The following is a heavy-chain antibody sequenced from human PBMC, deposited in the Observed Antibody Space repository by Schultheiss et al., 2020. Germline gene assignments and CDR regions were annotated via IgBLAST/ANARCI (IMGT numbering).Heavy chain of an antibody. CDR3: ARVDSSSQSYYYGMDV. Sequence: GGSLRLSCAASGFTFSSYAMHWVRQAPGKGLEWVSAISGSGGNTYYADSVKGRFTISRDNSKNTLYLQMNSLRAEDTAVYYCARVDSSSQSYYYGMDVWGQGTTVTVSS. J-gene: IGHJ6*02. V-gene: IGHV3-23*01. D-gene: IGHD6-6*01. CDR2: ISGSGGNT. CDR1: GFTFSSYA.